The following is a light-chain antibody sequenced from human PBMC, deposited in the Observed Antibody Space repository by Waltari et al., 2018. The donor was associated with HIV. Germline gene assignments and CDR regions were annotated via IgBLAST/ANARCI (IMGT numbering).Light chain of an antibody. Sequence: QSALTQSASVSGSPGQSITISCTGTSSDVGSYNLVSWYQQHPGTAPKVMIYEVSKRPSGVSNRFSGSKSGNTASLTISGLQAEDEADYYCCSYAGSSTFWVFGGGTKLTVL. CDR2: EVS. CDR3: CSYAGSSTFWV. J-gene: IGLJ3*02. V-gene: IGLV2-23*02. CDR1: SSDVGSYNL.